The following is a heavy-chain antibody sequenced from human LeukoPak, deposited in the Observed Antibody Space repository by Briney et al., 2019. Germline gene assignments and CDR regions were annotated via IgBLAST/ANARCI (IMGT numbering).Heavy chain of an antibody. CDR1: GFTFSDYY. V-gene: IGHV3-11*01. J-gene: IGHJ3*02. D-gene: IGHD3-10*01. CDR3: AKDGHYGSGSYAVSGAFDI. Sequence: GGSLRLSCAASGFTFSDYYMSWIRQAPGKGLEWVSYISSSGSTIYYADSVKGRFTISRDNAKNSLYLQMNSLRAEDTAVYYCAKDGHYGSGSYAVSGAFDIWGQGTMVTVSS. CDR2: ISSSGSTI.